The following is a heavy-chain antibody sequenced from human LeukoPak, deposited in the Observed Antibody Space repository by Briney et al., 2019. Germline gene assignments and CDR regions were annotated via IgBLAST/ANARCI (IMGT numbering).Heavy chain of an antibody. J-gene: IGHJ3*02. V-gene: IGHV3-33*08. D-gene: IGHD3-10*01. CDR2: IWYDGRSE. Sequence: GGSLRLPCAASGFTVSGSFMSWVRQAPGKGLEWVAFIWYDGRSEDYVDSVKGRFTISRDNSKNTLYLQMNSLRAEDTAVYYCARDYYGSGSYYNPKDDAFDIWGQGTMVTVSS. CDR3: ARDYYGSGSYYNPKDDAFDI. CDR1: GFTVSGSF.